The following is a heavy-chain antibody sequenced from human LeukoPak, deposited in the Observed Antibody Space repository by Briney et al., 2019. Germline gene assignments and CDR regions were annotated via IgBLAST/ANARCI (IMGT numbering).Heavy chain of an antibody. Sequence: GGSLRLSCAASGFTFSSYAMTWVRQAPGKGLEWVSAITDSGGDAYHADSVKGRFTISRDNSKSTLYMQMDSLRVEDTAVYYCVKGSERSRPYYFDYWGQGTLVTVSS. V-gene: IGHV3-23*01. CDR3: VKGSERSRPYYFDY. J-gene: IGHJ4*02. D-gene: IGHD3-3*01. CDR1: GFTFSSYA. CDR2: ITDSGGDA.